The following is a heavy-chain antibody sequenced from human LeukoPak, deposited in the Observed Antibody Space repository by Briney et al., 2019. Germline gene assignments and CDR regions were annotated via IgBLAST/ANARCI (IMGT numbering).Heavy chain of an antibody. CDR2: MYLSGTT. CDR3: AGLVGRYSSGLYYYYFDY. D-gene: IGHD3-22*01. V-gene: IGHV4-4*02. CDR1: GDSINSLDL. J-gene: IGHJ4*02. Sequence: SETLSLTCTVSGDSINSLDLWRWVRQPPGKRLEWIGEMYLSGTTHSNPSVKSRVTISIDKSKNQFFLNLSSVTAADTAVYYCAGLVGRYSSGLYYYYFDYWGQGTLVTVSS.